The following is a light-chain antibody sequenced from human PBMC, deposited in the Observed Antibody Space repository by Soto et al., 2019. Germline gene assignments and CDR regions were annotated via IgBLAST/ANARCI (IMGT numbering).Light chain of an antibody. J-gene: IGKJ4*01. CDR3: QQDSSWPLT. CDR2: GAS. V-gene: IGKV3-15*01. CDR1: QDIRSS. Sequence: EIVMTQSPATLSVSPGERVTLSCRASQDIRSSLAWYQQKPGQAPRLLIYGASIRATGVPATFSGSGSGTELTLSISSLQSEHLGVYYCQQDSSWPLTFGGGTKVEIK.